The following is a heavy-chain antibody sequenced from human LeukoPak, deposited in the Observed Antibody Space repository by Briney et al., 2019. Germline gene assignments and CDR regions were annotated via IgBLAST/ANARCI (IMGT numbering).Heavy chain of an antibody. D-gene: IGHD4-23*01. CDR1: GFTFSSCR. Sequence: GGSLRLSCAASGFTFSSCRMSWVRQAPGKGREWVANIKQDGSEKYYVDSVKGRFTISRDNAKNSLYLQMNSLRAEDTAVYFCACRRWKTSAVDYWGQGTLVTVSS. V-gene: IGHV3-7*01. J-gene: IGHJ4*02. CDR2: IKQDGSEK. CDR3: ACRRWKTSAVDY.